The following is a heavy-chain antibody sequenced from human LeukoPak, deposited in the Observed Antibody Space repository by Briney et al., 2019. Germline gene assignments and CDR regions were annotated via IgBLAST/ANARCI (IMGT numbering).Heavy chain of an antibody. D-gene: IGHD5-18*01. J-gene: IGHJ4*02. V-gene: IGHV1-69*05. CDR1: GGTFSSYA. CDR2: IIPIFGTA. CDR3: ARDPEGHSYGIGGLDY. Sequence: SVKVSCKASGGTFSSYAISWVRQAPGQGLEWMGRIIPIFGTANYAQKFQGRVTITTDESTSTAYMELSSLRSEDTAVYYCARDPEGHSYGIGGLDYWGQGTLVTVSS.